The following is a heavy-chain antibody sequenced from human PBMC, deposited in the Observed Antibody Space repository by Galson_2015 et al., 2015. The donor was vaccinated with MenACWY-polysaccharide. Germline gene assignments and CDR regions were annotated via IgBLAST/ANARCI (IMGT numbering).Heavy chain of an antibody. CDR3: TKAGAKYCRGSSCYFNWFDP. CDR1: GFTFSRNW. J-gene: IGHJ5*02. CDR2: INSDGSAT. D-gene: IGHD2-15*01. V-gene: IGHV3-74*01. Sequence: SLRLSCAASGFTFSRNWMHWVRQAPGKGLVWVSRINSDGSATDYADSVRGRFTISRDNAKNTLYLEMNNLRAEDTAVYYCTKAGAKYCRGSSCYFNWFDPWGQGTLVTVSS.